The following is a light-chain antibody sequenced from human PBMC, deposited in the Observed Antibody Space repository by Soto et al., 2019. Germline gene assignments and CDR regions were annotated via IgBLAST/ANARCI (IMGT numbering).Light chain of an antibody. Sequence: DIQMTQSPSSLSASVGDRVTITCRASQSISTFPNWYQQKPGKGPKLLIYAASSLKDGVPSRFSGSGSGTDFTLTISSLQPEDVANYYCQQGYITPYTFGQGTKLQIK. CDR3: QQGYITPYT. J-gene: IGKJ2*01. CDR2: AAS. CDR1: QSISTF. V-gene: IGKV1-39*01.